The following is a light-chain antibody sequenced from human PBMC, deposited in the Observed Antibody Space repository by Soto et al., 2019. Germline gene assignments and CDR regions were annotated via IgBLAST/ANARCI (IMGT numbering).Light chain of an antibody. Sequence: QSALTQPPSASGSPGQSVTISCTGTSSDVGGYNFVSWYQHHPGKAPKLVIYEVSKRPSGVPDRFSGSKSGNTASLTVSGLHAEDEADYYCSSYAGSNNFVAFGGGTKLTVL. CDR1: SSDVGGYNF. J-gene: IGLJ2*01. CDR3: SSYAGSNNFVA. V-gene: IGLV2-8*01. CDR2: EVS.